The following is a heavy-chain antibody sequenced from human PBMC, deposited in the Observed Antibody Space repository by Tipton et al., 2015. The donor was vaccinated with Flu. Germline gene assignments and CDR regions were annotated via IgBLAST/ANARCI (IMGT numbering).Heavy chain of an antibody. Sequence: TLSLTCAVSGYSISSGYYWGWIRQPPGKGLEWIGSIYYSGSTYYNPSLKSRVTISVDTSKNQFSLKLSSVTAADTAVYYCATEYYDFWSGYYDWGQGTLVTVSS. V-gene: IGHV4-38-2*01. CDR1: GYSISSGYY. CDR3: ATEYYDFWSGYYD. CDR2: IYYSGST. J-gene: IGHJ4*02. D-gene: IGHD3-3*01.